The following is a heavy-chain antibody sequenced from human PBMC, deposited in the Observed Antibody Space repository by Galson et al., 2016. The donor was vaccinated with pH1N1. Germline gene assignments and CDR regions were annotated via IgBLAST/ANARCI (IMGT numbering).Heavy chain of an antibody. J-gene: IGHJ3*02. V-gene: IGHV2-70*01. D-gene: IGHD2-15*01. Sequence: SLSTSGMCVSWIRQPPGKALEWLALIDWDDDKYYTTSLKTRPTISKDTSKNQVVLTMTNMDPEDTATYYCGRNPAFVGGAIDIWGRGTLVTVSS. CDR2: IDWDDDK. CDR1: SLSTSGMC. CDR3: GRNPAFVGGAIDI.